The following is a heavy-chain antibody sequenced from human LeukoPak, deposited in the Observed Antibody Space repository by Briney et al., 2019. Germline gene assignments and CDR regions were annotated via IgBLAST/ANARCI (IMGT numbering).Heavy chain of an antibody. D-gene: IGHD6-25*01. J-gene: IGHJ4*02. CDR3: AREEPYSSGPVFDY. Sequence: GGSLRLSCAASGFTFSSYSMNWVRQAPGKGLEWVSYISSSSSTIYYADSVKGRFTISRDNAKNSLYLQMNSLRDEDTAVYYYAREEPYSSGPVFDYWGQGTLVTVSS. CDR2: ISSSSSTI. V-gene: IGHV3-48*02. CDR1: GFTFSSYS.